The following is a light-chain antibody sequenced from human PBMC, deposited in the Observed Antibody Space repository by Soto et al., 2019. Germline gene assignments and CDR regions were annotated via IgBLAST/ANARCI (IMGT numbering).Light chain of an antibody. CDR3: SSYTNTSTLVG. CDR1: SSDVGGYNF. CDR2: EVT. Sequence: QSVLTQPASVSGSPGQSITISCTGTSSDVGGYNFVSWYQHHPGKAPKLIIYEVTTRPSVVSNRFSASKSGNTASLTISGLQAEDEADYYCSSYTNTSTLVGFGGGTKLTVL. V-gene: IGLV2-14*01. J-gene: IGLJ2*01.